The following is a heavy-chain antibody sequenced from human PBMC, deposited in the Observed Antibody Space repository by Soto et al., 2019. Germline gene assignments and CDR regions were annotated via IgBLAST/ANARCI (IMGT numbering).Heavy chain of an antibody. Sequence: PSETLSLGCTVSGDSIIGSDFYWGWVRQPPGKGLEWIGSIFYLGSSYYNPSLKSRVTMSVDPSKNQLSLRLRYVTAADTALYFCARHCWALRKNNWLDPWGQGIMVT. CDR2: IFYLGSS. V-gene: IGHV4-39*01. D-gene: IGHD2-15*01. CDR3: ARHCWALRKNNWLDP. J-gene: IGHJ5*02. CDR1: GDSIIGSDFY.